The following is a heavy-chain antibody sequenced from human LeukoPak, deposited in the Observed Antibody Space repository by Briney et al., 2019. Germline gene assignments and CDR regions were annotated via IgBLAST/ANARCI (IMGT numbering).Heavy chain of an antibody. J-gene: IGHJ4*02. CDR2: ISYDGSNK. D-gene: IGHD1-1*01. CDR3: ASTTGSSS. CDR1: GFTFSSYA. V-gene: IGHV3-30-3*01. Sequence: GGSLRLSCAASGFTFSSYAMHRVRQAPGKGLEWVAVISYDGSNKYYADSVQGRFTISRDNSKNTLYLQMNSLRAEDTAVYYCASTTGSSSWGQGTLVTVSS.